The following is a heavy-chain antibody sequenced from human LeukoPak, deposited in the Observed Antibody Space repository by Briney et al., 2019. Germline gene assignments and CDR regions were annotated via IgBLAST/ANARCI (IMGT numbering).Heavy chain of an antibody. V-gene: IGHV5-51*01. Sequence: GESLKISCKGSGYSFTSYWIGWVRQMPGKGLEWMGIIYPGDSDTRYSPSFQGQVTISADKSISTAYLQWSSLKASDTAMYYCARQDDSSGYYSNVDYWGQGTLVTVSS. D-gene: IGHD3-22*01. J-gene: IGHJ4*02. CDR1: GYSFTSYW. CDR3: ARQDDSSGYYSNVDY. CDR2: IYPGDSDT.